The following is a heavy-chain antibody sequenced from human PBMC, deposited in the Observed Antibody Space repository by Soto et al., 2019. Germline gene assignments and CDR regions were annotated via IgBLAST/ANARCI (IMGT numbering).Heavy chain of an antibody. V-gene: IGHV3-23*01. J-gene: IGHJ6*02. Sequence: GGSLRLSCAASGFTFSSYAMSWVRQAPAKGLEWVSAISGSGGSTYYADSVKGRFTISRDNSKNTLYLQMNSLRAEDTAVYYCAKDATITRNYYYYGMDVWGQGTTVTVSS. CDR1: GFTFSSYA. D-gene: IGHD3-16*01. CDR3: AKDATITRNYYYYGMDV. CDR2: ISGSGGST.